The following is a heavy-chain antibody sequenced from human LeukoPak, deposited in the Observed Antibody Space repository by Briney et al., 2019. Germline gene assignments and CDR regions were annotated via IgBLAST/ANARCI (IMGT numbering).Heavy chain of an antibody. CDR3: ARGVADYRNGGAFDI. D-gene: IGHD1-14*01. Sequence: ASVKVSCKASGYTFTSYGISWVRQAPGQGLEWMGGIIPIFGTANYAQKFQGRVTITADESTSTAYMELSSLRSEDTAVYYCARGVADYRNGGAFDIWGQGTMVTVSS. CDR2: IIPIFGTA. CDR1: GYTFTSYG. V-gene: IGHV1-69*13. J-gene: IGHJ3*02.